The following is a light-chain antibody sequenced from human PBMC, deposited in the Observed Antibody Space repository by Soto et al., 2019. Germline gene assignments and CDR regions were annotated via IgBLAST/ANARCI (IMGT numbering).Light chain of an antibody. V-gene: IGLV7-43*01. Sequence: QTVVTQEPSLTVSPGGTVTLTCATSTGAVTSGYYPNWFQQKPGQAPRALIYSTNNKYSWTPARFSGSLRGGKAALTLSGVHPEDEADYYCLLYYGGQLGVFGGGTKLTVL. CDR2: STN. CDR3: LLYYGGQLGV. CDR1: TGAVTSGYY. J-gene: IGLJ2*01.